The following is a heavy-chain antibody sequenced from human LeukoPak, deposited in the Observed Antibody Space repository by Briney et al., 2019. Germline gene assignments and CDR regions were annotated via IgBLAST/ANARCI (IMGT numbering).Heavy chain of an antibody. Sequence: PGGSLRLSCAASGFTFNNYAMTWVRQAPGKGLEWVSVVSGSGDNTNYADSVKGRFTISRDNSKNTLYLQMNSLRAEDTAVYYCARAGGYSSYYFDYWGQGTLVTVSS. V-gene: IGHV3-23*01. CDR2: VSGSGDNT. D-gene: IGHD6-13*01. CDR1: GFTFNNYA. CDR3: ARAGGYSSYYFDY. J-gene: IGHJ4*02.